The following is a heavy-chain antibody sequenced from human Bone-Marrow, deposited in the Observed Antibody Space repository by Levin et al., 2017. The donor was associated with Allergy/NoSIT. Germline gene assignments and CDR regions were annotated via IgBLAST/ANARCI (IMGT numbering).Heavy chain of an antibody. CDR1: GFTFSDYY. CDR2: VSGSGRSI. J-gene: IGHJ6*02. CDR3: ARTTHAQIYGLDV. D-gene: IGHD1-1*01. Sequence: GGSLRLSCAGSGFTFSDYYMTWIRQAPGKGLEWVSYVSGSGRSIYYADSVKGRFTVSRDNAKTSLHLQMNSLSADDTDVYYCARTTHAQIYGLDVWGQGTTVTVSS. V-gene: IGHV3-11*01.